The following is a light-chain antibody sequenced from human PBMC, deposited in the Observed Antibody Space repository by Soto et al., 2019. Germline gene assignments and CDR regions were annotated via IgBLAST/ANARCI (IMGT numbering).Light chain of an antibody. Sequence: DIQMTQSPSAVSASVGDRVTITCRASQDISRFLAWFQQNPGKVPKRLVYLATALQSGAPSRFSGSGSGTEFNFTISSLQPEDFATYYCQQLRAYPHTFGQGTKLDIK. CDR2: LAT. CDR1: QDISRF. CDR3: QQLRAYPHT. V-gene: IGKV1-17*03. J-gene: IGKJ2*01.